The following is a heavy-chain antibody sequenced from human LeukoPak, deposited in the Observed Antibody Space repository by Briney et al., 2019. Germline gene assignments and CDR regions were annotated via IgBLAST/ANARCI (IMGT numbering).Heavy chain of an antibody. V-gene: IGHV4-38-2*02. CDR2: IYHSGST. J-gene: IGHJ4*02. Sequence: PSETLSLTCTVSGYSISSGYYWGWIRQPPGKGLEWIGSIYHSGSTYYNPSLKSRVTISVDTSKNQFSLKLSSVTAADTAVYYRARQSWELLRAFDYWGQGTLVTVSS. CDR3: ARQSWELLRAFDY. D-gene: IGHD1-26*01. CDR1: GYSISSGYY.